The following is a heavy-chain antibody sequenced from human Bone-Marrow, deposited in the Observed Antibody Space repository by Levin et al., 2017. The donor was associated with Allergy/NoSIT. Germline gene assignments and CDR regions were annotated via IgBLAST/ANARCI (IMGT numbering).Heavy chain of an antibody. CDR1: GYSFTSYW. CDR2: IDPSDAYT. J-gene: IGHJ4*02. V-gene: IGHV5-10-1*01. D-gene: IGHD6-19*01. CDR3: ARRLSSGWYSVDY. Sequence: NPGGSLRLSCKGSGYSFTSYWISWVRQMPGKGLEWMGRIDPSDAYTNYSPAFQGHVTISADTSINTAYLQWSSLKSSDTAMYYCARRLSSGWYSVDYWGQGTLVTVSS.